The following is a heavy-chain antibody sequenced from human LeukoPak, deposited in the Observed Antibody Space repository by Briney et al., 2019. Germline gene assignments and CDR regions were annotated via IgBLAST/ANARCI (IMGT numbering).Heavy chain of an antibody. V-gene: IGHV4-30-2*01. CDR1: GGSISSGGYS. CDR3: ARDYTVYGEGGGNWFDP. CDR2: IYHSGST. D-gene: IGHD4-17*01. Sequence: SETLSLTCAVSGGSISSGGYSWSWIRQPPGKGLEWIGYIYHSGSTYYNPSLKSRVTISVDRSKNQFSLRLSSVTAADTAVYYCARDYTVYGEGGGNWFDPWGQGTLVTVSS. J-gene: IGHJ5*02.